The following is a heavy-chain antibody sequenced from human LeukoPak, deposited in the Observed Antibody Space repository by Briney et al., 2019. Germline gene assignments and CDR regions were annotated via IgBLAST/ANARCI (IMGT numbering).Heavy chain of an antibody. V-gene: IGHV4-39*07. D-gene: IGHD3-22*01. CDR3: ARDYWDYYDSSGYYYGWYFDL. Sequence: SETLSLTCTVSGGSISSSSYYWGWIRQPPGKGLEWIGSIYYSGSTYYNPSLKSRVTISVDTSKNQFSLKLSSVTAADTAAYYCARDYWDYYDSSGYYYGWYFDLWGRGTLVTVSS. J-gene: IGHJ2*01. CDR2: IYYSGST. CDR1: GGSISSSSYY.